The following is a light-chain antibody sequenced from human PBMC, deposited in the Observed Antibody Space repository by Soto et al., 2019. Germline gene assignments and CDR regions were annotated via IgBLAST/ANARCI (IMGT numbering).Light chain of an antibody. CDR1: SSNIGAGYD. J-gene: IGLJ1*01. CDR3: QSYDGSLSGFYA. CDR2: GNS. Sequence: QSALTQPPSVSGAPGQRVTISCTGSSSNIGAGYDVHWYQQLPGTAPNLLIFGNSNRPSGVPDRFSGSKSGTSASLAITGLQAEDEADYYCQSYDGSLSGFYAFGTGPKVTLL. V-gene: IGLV1-40*01.